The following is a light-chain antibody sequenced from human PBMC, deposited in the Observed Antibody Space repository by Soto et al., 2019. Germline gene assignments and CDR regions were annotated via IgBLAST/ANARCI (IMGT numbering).Light chain of an antibody. CDR1: SSNIGSNS. J-gene: IGLJ3*02. V-gene: IGLV1-44*01. Sequence: QSVLTQPPSASGTPGQRVAISCSGNSSNIGSNSVNWYQHLPGTAPKLLVYSNNRRPSGVPDRISGSKSGASASLAFSGLQYEDEAEYFCAAWDDSLNGWVFGGGTKLTVL. CDR2: SNN. CDR3: AAWDDSLNGWV.